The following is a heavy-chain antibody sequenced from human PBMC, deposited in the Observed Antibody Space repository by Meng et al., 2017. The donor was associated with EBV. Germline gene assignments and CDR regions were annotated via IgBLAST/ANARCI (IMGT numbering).Heavy chain of an antibody. CDR2: YYWDGDN. CDR1: GFSLSTSGVG. D-gene: IGHD3-10*01. Sequence: IPQEESGHALAKPKKPPTLPCTFSGFSLSTSGVGVGWIRQPPGKALDWLVLYYWDGDNRYNPYVRSRLTSTKGTSETQVILTLTNVDPVDTGTYYCAHRHRDAGFGEAFDYWGPGILVTASS. J-gene: IGHJ4*02. CDR3: AHRHRDAGFGEAFDY. V-gene: IGHV2-5*02.